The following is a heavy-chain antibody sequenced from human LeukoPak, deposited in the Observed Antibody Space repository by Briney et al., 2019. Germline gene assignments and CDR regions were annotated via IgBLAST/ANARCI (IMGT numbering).Heavy chain of an antibody. CDR2: INHSGST. V-gene: IGHV4-34*01. Sequence: SGTLSLTCAVYGGSFSGYYWSWIRQPPGKGLEWIGEINHSGSTNYNPSLKSRVTISVDTSKNQFSLKLSSVTAADTAVYYCARGGRAFDIWGQGTMVTVSS. CDR1: GGSFSGYY. CDR3: ARGGRAFDI. J-gene: IGHJ3*02.